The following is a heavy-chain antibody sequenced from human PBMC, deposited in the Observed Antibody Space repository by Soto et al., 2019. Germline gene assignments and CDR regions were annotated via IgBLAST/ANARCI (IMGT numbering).Heavy chain of an antibody. D-gene: IGHD2-2*01. J-gene: IGHJ5*02. V-gene: IGHV4-30-2*01. CDR2: IYHSGST. Sequence: PSETLSLTCAVSGGSISSGGYSWSWIRQPPGKGLEWIGYIYHSGSTYYNPSLKSRVTISVDRSKNQFSLKLSSVTAADTAVYYFARGGLRRSTSCYGVDWFEPWGQGTLVTVSS. CDR3: ARGGLRRSTSCYGVDWFEP. CDR1: GGSISSGGYS.